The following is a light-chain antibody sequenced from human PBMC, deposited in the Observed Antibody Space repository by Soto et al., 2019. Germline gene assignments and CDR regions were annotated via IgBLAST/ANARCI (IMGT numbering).Light chain of an antibody. CDR1: SSNIGAGYD. V-gene: IGLV1-40*01. J-gene: IGLJ1*01. CDR2: GNS. CDR3: QSYDSSLSAHYV. Sequence: QSVLTQPPSVSGAPGQRVTISCTGSSSNIGAGYDVHWYQQLPGTAPKLLIHGNSNRPSGVPDRFSGSTSGTSASLAITGLQAEDEADYYCQSYDSSLSAHYVFGTGTKLTVL.